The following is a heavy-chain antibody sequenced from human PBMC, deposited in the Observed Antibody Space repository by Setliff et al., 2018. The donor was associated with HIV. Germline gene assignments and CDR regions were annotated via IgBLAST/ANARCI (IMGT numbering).Heavy chain of an antibody. Sequence: GGSLRLSCTGSGFTLGDYPVSWVRQAPGKGLEYIGYIGRNSDGGKLQYASSMKGRFSISRDDSKGIVYLQGDSLQTEDTAVYYCTRGDYSNYRYYQMDVWGKGTTVTVSS. D-gene: IGHD4-4*01. CDR3: TRGDYSNYRYYQMDV. J-gene: IGHJ6*03. CDR1: GFTLGDYP. CDR2: IGRNSDGGKL. V-gene: IGHV3-49*04.